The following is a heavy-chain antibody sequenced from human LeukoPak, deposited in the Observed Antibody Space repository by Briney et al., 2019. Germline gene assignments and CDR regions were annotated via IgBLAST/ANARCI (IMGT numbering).Heavy chain of an antibody. V-gene: IGHV3-23*01. D-gene: IGHD6-6*01. CDR3: ATKGSSDYFDY. CDR1: GFTFSSYA. CDR2: ISGSGGST. J-gene: IGHJ4*02. Sequence: GGSLRLSCAASGFTFSSYAMSWVRQAPGKGLEWVSAISGSGGSTYYADSVKGRFTISRDNSKNTLCLQMNSLRAEETAVYYCATKGSSDYFDYWGQGTLVTVSS.